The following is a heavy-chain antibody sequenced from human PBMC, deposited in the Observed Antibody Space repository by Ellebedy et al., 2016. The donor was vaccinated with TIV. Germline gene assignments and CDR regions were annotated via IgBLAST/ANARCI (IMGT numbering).Heavy chain of an antibody. CDR3: ARYSSSSDYYYYYGMDV. CDR2: IYYSGST. Sequence: SETLSLXXTVSGGSISSYYWSWIRQPPGKGLEWIGYIYYSGSTNYNPSLKSRVTISVDTSKNQFSLKLSSVTAADTAVYYCARYSSSSDYYYYYGMDVWGQGTTVTVSS. V-gene: IGHV4-59*01. D-gene: IGHD6-6*01. J-gene: IGHJ6*02. CDR1: GGSISSYY.